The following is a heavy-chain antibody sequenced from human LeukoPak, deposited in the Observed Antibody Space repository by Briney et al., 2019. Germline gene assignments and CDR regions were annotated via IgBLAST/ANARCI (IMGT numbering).Heavy chain of an antibody. CDR2: MNPNSGNT. CDR1: GGTFSSYA. Sequence: ASVKVSCKASGGTFSSYAISWVRQAPGQGLEWMGWMNPNSGNTGYAQKFQGRVTMTRNTSISTAYMELSSLRSEDTAVYYCARTRSGSRAYYYYYMDVWGKGTTVTISS. J-gene: IGHJ6*03. V-gene: IGHV1-8*02. CDR3: ARTRSGSRAYYYYYMDV. D-gene: IGHD1-26*01.